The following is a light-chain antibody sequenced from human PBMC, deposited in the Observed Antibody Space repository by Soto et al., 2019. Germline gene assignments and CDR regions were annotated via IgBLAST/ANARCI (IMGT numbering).Light chain of an antibody. V-gene: IGKV3-20*01. CDR3: QPYDSSPWT. CDR1: QALPTYQ. Sequence: EIVLTQSPDTLSLSPGERVTLSCRASQALPTYQLAWYQQKPGQPPRLLIYGVSSRATGIPERFSGSGSGTDFTLTITRLEPDDFGVYYCQPYDSSPWTFGRGTKV. J-gene: IGKJ1*01. CDR2: GVS.